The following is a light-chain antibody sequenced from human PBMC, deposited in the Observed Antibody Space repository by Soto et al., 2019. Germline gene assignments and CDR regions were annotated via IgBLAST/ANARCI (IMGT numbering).Light chain of an antibody. Sequence: DLQMTQSPSSLPASVGDRVTITCRASQSISSYLNWYQQKPGKAPKLLIYAASSLQSGVPSRFSGSGSRTDFTLTISSLQPEDFATYYCQQSYSTGVTFGQGTKVEIK. J-gene: IGKJ1*01. V-gene: IGKV1-39*01. CDR3: QQSYSTGVT. CDR1: QSISSY. CDR2: AAS.